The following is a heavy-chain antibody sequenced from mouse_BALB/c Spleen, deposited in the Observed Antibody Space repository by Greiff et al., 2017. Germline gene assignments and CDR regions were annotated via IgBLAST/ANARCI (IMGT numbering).Heavy chain of an antibody. J-gene: IGHJ4*01. V-gene: IGHV1-77*01. CDR1: GYTFTDYY. Sequence: VQLQQSGAELARPGASVKLSCKASGYTFTDYYINWVKQRTGQGLEWIGEIYPGSGNTYYNEKFKGKATLTADKSSSTAYMQLSSLTSEDSAVYFCARGRYAMDYWGQGTSVTVSS. CDR2: IYPGSGNT. CDR3: ARGRYAMDY.